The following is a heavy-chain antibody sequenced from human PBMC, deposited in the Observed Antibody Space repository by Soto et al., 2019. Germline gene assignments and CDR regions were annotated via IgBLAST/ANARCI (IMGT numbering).Heavy chain of an antibody. Sequence: GGSLRLSCAASGVTFDDYAIHWVRQAPGNGLEWVSGISWNSGSIGYADSVKGRFTISRDNAKNSLYLQMNSLRAEDTALYYCAKDAYGYSGYDDAFDIWGQGTMVTVSS. CDR2: ISWNSGSI. CDR1: GVTFDDYA. J-gene: IGHJ3*02. CDR3: AKDAYGYSGYDDAFDI. V-gene: IGHV3-9*01. D-gene: IGHD5-12*01.